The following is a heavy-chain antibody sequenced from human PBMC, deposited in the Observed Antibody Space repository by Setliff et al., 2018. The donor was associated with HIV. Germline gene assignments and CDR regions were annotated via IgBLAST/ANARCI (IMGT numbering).Heavy chain of an antibody. J-gene: IGHJ4*02. Sequence: PSETLSLTCAVYGGSFSGFYWSWIRQPPGKGLEWIGEINHSGSTNYNPSLKSRVTISVDTSKNQFSLKLSSVTAADTAVYYCARRRGRGRYNWNDVNGYYFDYWGQGTLVTVS. CDR3: ARRRGRGRYNWNDVNGYYFDY. CDR2: INHSGST. V-gene: IGHV4-34*01. CDR1: GGSFSGFY. D-gene: IGHD1-1*01.